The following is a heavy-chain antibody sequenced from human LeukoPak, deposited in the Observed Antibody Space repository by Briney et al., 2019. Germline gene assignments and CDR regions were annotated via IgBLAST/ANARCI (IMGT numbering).Heavy chain of an antibody. D-gene: IGHD3-3*01. Sequence: PGGSLRLSCVASGFTFSSYAMSRVRQAPGKGLEWVSAISGSGGSTYYADSVKGRFTISRDNSKNTLYLQMNSLRAGDTAVYYCARALLPNYDFWSGLDYWGQGTLVTVSS. V-gene: IGHV3-23*01. J-gene: IGHJ4*02. CDR1: GFTFSSYA. CDR3: ARALLPNYDFWSGLDY. CDR2: ISGSGGST.